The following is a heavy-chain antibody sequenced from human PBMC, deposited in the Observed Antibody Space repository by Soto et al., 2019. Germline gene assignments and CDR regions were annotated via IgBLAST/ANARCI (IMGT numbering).Heavy chain of an antibody. J-gene: IGHJ4*02. CDR3: ARVSYYYYDSSGYYRRGRYFDY. CDR2: NYYSGST. CDR1: GGSISRGGYY. Sequence: LYLTCTVSGGSISRGGYYWSWIRQHPGKGLEWLGYNYYSGSTYYNPSLKSRVTILVDTSKNQFALKLSSVSAADTAVYYCARVSYYYYDSSGYYRRGRYFDYWGQGALVTVSS. V-gene: IGHV4-31*03. D-gene: IGHD3-22*01.